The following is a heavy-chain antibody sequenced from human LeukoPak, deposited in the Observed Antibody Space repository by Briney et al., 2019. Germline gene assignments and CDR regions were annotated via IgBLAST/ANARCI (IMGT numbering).Heavy chain of an antibody. CDR1: GGTFSSYA. CDR2: IIPIFGTA. CDR3: ATTSIAVADFDY. J-gene: IGHJ4*02. Sequence: SVKVSCKASGGTFSSYAISWVRQAPGQGLEWMGGIIPIFGTANYAQKFQGRVTITADESTSTAYMELSSLRSEDTAVYYCATTSIAVADFDYWGQGTLVTVSS. D-gene: IGHD6-19*01. V-gene: IGHV1-69*13.